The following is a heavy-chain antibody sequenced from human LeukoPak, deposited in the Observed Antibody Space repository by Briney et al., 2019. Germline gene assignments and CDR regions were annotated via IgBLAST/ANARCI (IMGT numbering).Heavy chain of an antibody. CDR1: GYTFTSYG. D-gene: IGHD1-26*01. CDR2: ISADNGNT. CDR3: ARDWAPLSGNYYDAWFDP. J-gene: IGHJ5*02. V-gene: IGHV1-18*01. Sequence: ASVKVSCKASGYTFTSYGISWVRQAPGQGLEWMGWISADNGNTKYAQRLQGRVTMTTDTSTSTAYMELRSLRSDDTAVYYCARDWAPLSGNYYDAWFDPWGQGTLVTVSS.